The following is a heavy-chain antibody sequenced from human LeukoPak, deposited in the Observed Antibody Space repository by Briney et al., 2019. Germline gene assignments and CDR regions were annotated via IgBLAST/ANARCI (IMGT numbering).Heavy chain of an antibody. D-gene: IGHD6-13*01. J-gene: IGHJ4*02. CDR1: GFTFTDYY. CDR2: IGSTGSPI. V-gene: IGHV3-11*01. CDR3: ARGGMAAAGYFDF. Sequence: GGSLRLSCAASGFTFTDYYINWVRQAPGKGLEGVSYIGSTGSPIYYADSVKGRFTISRDNAKNSVYLQMNSLRAEDTAVYYCARGGMAAAGYFDFWGQGTLVTVSS.